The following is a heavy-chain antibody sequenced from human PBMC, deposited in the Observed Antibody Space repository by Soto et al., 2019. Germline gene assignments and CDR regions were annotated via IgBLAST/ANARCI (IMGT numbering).Heavy chain of an antibody. V-gene: IGHV4-59*08. J-gene: IGHJ4*02. CDR1: GGSISSSY. CDR2: IYHSGST. D-gene: IGHD6-25*01. Sequence: QVQLQESGPGLVKPSETLSLTCTVSGGSISSSYWSWIRQPPGKGLEWTGYIYHSGSTNYNPSLKSRIPISVGTSTNQFSLKLTSVTAADTAVYYWARLGSIAADDFDYWGQGTLVTVSS. CDR3: ARLGSIAADDFDY.